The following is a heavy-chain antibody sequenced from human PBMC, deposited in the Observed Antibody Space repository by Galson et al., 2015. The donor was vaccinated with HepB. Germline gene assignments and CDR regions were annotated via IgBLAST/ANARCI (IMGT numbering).Heavy chain of an antibody. J-gene: IGHJ4*02. CDR1: GFTFSSYG. Sequence: SLRLSCAASGFTFSSYGMHWVRQAPGKGLEWVAVIWYDGSNKYYADSVKGRFTISRDNSKNTLYLQMNSLRAEDTAVYYCARAMNSYSSSSFIDYWGQGTLVTVSS. D-gene: IGHD6-6*01. CDR2: IWYDGSNK. CDR3: ARAMNSYSSSSFIDY. V-gene: IGHV3-33*01.